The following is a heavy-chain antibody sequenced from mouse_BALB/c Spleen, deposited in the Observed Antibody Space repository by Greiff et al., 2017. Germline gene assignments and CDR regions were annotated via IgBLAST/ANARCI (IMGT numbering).Heavy chain of an antibody. CDR2: IDPSDSET. CDR1: GYSFTSYW. V-gene: IGHV1S126*01. Sequence: VQVVESGPQLVRPGASVKISCKASGYSFTSYWMHWVKQRPGQGLEWIGMIDPSDSETRLNQKFKDKATLTVDKSSSTAYMQLSSPTSEDSAVYYCARGDYYGSNSFDYWGQGTTLTVSS. D-gene: IGHD1-1*01. CDR3: ARGDYYGSNSFDY. J-gene: IGHJ2*01.